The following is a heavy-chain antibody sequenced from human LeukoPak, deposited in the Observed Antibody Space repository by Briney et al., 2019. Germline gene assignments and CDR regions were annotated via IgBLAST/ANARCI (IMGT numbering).Heavy chain of an antibody. CDR3: AREADTAMAEDY. CDR1: GGSISSSSYY. D-gene: IGHD5-18*01. CDR2: INHSGST. J-gene: IGHJ4*02. V-gene: IGHV4-39*07. Sequence: PSETLSLTCTVSGGSISSSSYYWGWIRQPPGKGLEWIGEINHSGSTIYNPSLKSRVTMSVDTSKNQFSLRLSSVTAADTAVYYCAREADTAMAEDYWGQGTLVTVSS.